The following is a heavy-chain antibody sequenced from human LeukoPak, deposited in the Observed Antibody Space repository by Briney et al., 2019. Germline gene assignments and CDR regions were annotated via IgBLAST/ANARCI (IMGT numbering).Heavy chain of an antibody. V-gene: IGHV4-31*03. Sequence: KPSETLSLTCTVSGGSISSSSYYWSWIRQHPGKGLEWIGYIYYSGSTYYNPSLKSRVTISVDTSKNQFSLKLSSVTAADTAVYYCARDLSLRADYYYMDVWGKGTTVTVSS. CDR3: ARDLSLRADYYYMDV. CDR2: IYYSGST. D-gene: IGHD2/OR15-2a*01. J-gene: IGHJ6*03. CDR1: GGSISSSSYY.